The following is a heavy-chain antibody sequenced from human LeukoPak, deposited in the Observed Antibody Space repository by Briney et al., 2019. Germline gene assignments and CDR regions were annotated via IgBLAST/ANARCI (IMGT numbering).Heavy chain of an antibody. CDR1: GYTLTELS. CDR2: FDPEDGET. D-gene: IGHD3-22*01. V-gene: IGHV1-24*01. Sequence: ASVKVSCKVSGYTLTELSMHWVRQAPGKGLEWMGGFDPEDGETIYAQKFQGRVTMTEDTSTDTAYMELSSLRAEDTAVYYCAKDRLGWLFVSSNDYWGQGTLVTVSS. J-gene: IGHJ4*02. CDR3: AKDRLGWLFVSSNDY.